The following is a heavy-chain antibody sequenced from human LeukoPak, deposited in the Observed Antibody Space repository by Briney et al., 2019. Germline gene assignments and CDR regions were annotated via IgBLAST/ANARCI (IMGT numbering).Heavy chain of an antibody. CDR1: GGSFSGYY. V-gene: IGHV4-34*01. D-gene: IGHD3-10*01. CDR3: ARGGLLWFRNGNWFDP. J-gene: IGHJ5*02. CDR2: INHSGGT. Sequence: SETLSLTCAVYGGSFSGYYWSWIRQPPGKGLEWIGEINHSGGTNYNPSLKSRVTISVDTSKNQFSLKLSSVTAADTAVYYCARGGLLWFRNGNWFDPWGQGTLVTVSS.